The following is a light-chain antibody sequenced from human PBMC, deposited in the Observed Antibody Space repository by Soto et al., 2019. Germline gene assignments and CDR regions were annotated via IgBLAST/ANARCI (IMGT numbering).Light chain of an antibody. CDR3: CSYAGSRSAYV. CDR2: EVS. Sequence: QSALTQPASVSGSPGQSITISCTGTSSDVGSYNVVSWYQQHPGKAPKLLIYEVSKRPSGVSDRFSGSKSGNTASLTISGLQAEDEADYHCCSYAGSRSAYVFGTGTKLTVL. V-gene: IGLV2-23*02. J-gene: IGLJ1*01. CDR1: SSDVGSYNV.